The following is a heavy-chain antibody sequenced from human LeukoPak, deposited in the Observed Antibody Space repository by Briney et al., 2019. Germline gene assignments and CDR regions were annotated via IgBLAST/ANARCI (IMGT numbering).Heavy chain of an antibody. J-gene: IGHJ6*03. CDR3: ARAVTKYYYYMDV. CDR2: ISSSSSYT. D-gene: IGHD4-17*01. Sequence: GGSLRLSCAASGFTFSSYSMTWVRQAPGKGLEWVSSISSSSSYTYYADSVKGRFTVSRDNAKNSLYLQMNSLRAEDTAVYYCARAVTKYYYYMDVWGKGTTVTVSS. CDR1: GFTFSSYS. V-gene: IGHV3-21*04.